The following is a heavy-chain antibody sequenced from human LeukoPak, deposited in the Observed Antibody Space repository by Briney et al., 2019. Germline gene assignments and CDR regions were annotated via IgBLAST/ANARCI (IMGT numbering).Heavy chain of an antibody. V-gene: IGHV4-4*09. CDR2: IYTSGGT. J-gene: IGHJ5*02. CDR1: GGSISSYY. D-gene: IGHD6-13*01. CDR3: ARQLVDSSPVFDP. Sequence: SETLSLTCTVSGGSISSYYWSWIRQPPGKGLEWIGYIYTSGGTNYNPSLKSRVTISVDTSKNQFSLKLSSVTAADTAVYYCARQLVDSSPVFDPWGQGTLVTVSS.